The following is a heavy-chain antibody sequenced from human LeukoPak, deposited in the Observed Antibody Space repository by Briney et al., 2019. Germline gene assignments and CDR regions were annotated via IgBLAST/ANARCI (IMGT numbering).Heavy chain of an antibody. Sequence: GGSLRLSCAASGFAFNTYGMSWIRQAPGKGLEWVSAISGSGGNTYYADSVKGRFTISRDNSKNTLYLQMNSLRAEDTALYYCAKDRTWGLDYWGQGTLVTVSS. V-gene: IGHV3-23*01. CDR3: AKDRTWGLDY. CDR2: ISGSGGNT. D-gene: IGHD7-27*01. CDR1: GFAFNTYG. J-gene: IGHJ4*02.